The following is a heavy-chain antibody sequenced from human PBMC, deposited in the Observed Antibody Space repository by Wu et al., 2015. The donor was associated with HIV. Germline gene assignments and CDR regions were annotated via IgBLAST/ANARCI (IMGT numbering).Heavy chain of an antibody. CDR2: INPSGGST. J-gene: IGHJ5*02. CDR3: ARDQDDYVWGSYLVFGPFDP. Sequence: QVQLVQSGAEVKKPGASVKVSYKASGYTFTSYYMHWVRQAPGQGLEWMGIINPSGGSTSYAQKFQGRVTMTRDTSTSTVYMELSSLRSEDTAVYYCARDQDDYVWGSYLVFGPFDPWGQGTLVTVSS. V-gene: IGHV1-46*01. CDR1: GYTFTSYY. D-gene: IGHD3-16*01.